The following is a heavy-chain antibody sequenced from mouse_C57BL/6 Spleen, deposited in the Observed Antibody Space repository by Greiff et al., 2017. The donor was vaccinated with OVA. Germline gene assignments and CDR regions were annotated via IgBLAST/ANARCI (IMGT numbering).Heavy chain of an antibody. J-gene: IGHJ4*01. V-gene: IGHV1-82*01. CDR1: GYAFSSSW. CDR3: ASSPSSGGSYAMDY. CDR2: IYPGDGDT. D-gene: IGHD1-1*02. Sequence: VQLQQSGPELVKPGASVKISCKASGYAFSSSWMNWVKQRPGKGLEWIGRIYPGDGDTNYNGKFKGKATLTADKSSSTAYMQLSSLTSEDSAVYFCASSPSSGGSYAMDYWGQGTSVTVSS.